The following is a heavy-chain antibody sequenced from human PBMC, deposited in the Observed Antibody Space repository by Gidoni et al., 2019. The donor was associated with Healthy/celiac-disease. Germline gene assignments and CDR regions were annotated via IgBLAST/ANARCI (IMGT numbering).Heavy chain of an antibody. CDR1: GFTFRGSA. J-gene: IGHJ4*02. CDR2: IRSKANSYAT. CDR3: TSLYDYIWGSYRHIDY. Sequence: EVQLVESGGGLVQPGGSLTLSCAASGFTFRGSALHWVRQASGKGLEWVGRIRSKANSYATAYAASVKGRFTISRDDSKNTAYLQMNSLKTEDTAVYYCTSLYDYIWGSYRHIDYWGQGTLVTVSS. V-gene: IGHV3-73*01. D-gene: IGHD3-16*02.